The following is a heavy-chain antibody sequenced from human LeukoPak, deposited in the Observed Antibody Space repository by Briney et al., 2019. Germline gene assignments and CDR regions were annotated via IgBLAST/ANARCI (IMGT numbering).Heavy chain of an antibody. CDR3: TSGLYYDSWSDLFDY. CDR1: GFTFGDYA. J-gene: IGHJ4*02. D-gene: IGHD3-3*01. Sequence: GGSLRLSCTASGFTFGDYAMSWVRQAPGKGPEWVGFIRRKANGGTTEYAASVKGRFTISRDDSKSIAYLQMNSLKTEDTAVYYCTSGLYYDSWSDLFDYWGQGTLVTVSS. V-gene: IGHV3-49*04. CDR2: IRRKANGGTT.